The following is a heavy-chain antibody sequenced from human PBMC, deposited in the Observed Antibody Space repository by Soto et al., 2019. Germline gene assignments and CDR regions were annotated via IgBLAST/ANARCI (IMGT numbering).Heavy chain of an antibody. CDR3: ARERGVSYFDY. V-gene: IGHV4-61*08. CDR1: VGSITSSGYY. D-gene: IGHD2-8*01. CDR2: IYYSGST. Sequence: SEALSVTCTVAVGSITSSGYYCTWIRQPPGKGLEWIGYIYYSGSTNYNPSLKSRVTISVDTSKNQFSLKLSSVTAADTAVYYCARERGVSYFDYWGQGTLVTVSS. J-gene: IGHJ4*02.